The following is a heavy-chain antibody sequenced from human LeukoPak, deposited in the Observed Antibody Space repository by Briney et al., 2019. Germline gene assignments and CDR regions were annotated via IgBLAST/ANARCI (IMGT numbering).Heavy chain of an antibody. J-gene: IGHJ4*02. V-gene: IGHV3-23*01. CDR3: APVPLYYYGSGSS. CDR1: GFTFSSYA. D-gene: IGHD3-10*01. Sequence: GGFLRLSCAASGFTFSSYAMSWVRQAPGKGLEWVSGISGSGGSTNYADSVKGRFTISRDNSKNTLYLQMNSLRAEDTAVYYCAPVPLYYYGSGSSWGQGTLVTVSS. CDR2: ISGSGGST.